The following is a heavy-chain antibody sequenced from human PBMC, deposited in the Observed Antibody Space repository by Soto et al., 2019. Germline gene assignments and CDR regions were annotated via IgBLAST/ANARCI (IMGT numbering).Heavy chain of an antibody. CDR2: IYYSGST. CDR3: ASDYGDYVN. Sequence: SETLSLTCTVSGGSVSSGSYYWSWIRQPPGKGLEWIGYIYYSGSTNYNPSLKSRVTISVDTSKNQFSLKLSSVTAADTAVYYCASDYGDYVNWGQGTLVTVSS. CDR1: GGSVSSGSYY. D-gene: IGHD4-17*01. J-gene: IGHJ4*02. V-gene: IGHV4-61*01.